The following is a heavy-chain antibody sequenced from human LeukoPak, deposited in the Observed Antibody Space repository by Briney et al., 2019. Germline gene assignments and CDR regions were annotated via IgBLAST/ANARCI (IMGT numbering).Heavy chain of an antibody. Sequence: ASVKVSCKASGGTFRSYAISWVRQAPGQGLEWMGGIIPIFGTANYAQKFQGRVTITADKSTSTAYMELSSLRSEDTAVYYCARDREQQWLGFDYWGQGTLVTVSS. CDR2: IIPIFGTA. CDR1: GGTFRSYA. CDR3: ARDREQQWLGFDY. D-gene: IGHD6-19*01. V-gene: IGHV1-69*06. J-gene: IGHJ4*02.